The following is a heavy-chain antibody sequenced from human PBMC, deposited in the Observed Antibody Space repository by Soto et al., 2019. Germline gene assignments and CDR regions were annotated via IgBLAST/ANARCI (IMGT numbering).Heavy chain of an antibody. CDR1: GYTFTAYY. V-gene: IGHV1-2*02. D-gene: IGHD3-10*01. J-gene: IGHJ5*01. CDR2: TSPRTGGA. Sequence: ASVKVSCKTSGYTFTAYYMQWLRQAPVHGLEWLGWTSPRTGGAKYSHKFQGRVSMTRNTSITTAYMELTGLSTDDTAVYYCARSSGSYSKWFDSWGQGTLVPVSS. CDR3: ARSSGSYSKWFDS.